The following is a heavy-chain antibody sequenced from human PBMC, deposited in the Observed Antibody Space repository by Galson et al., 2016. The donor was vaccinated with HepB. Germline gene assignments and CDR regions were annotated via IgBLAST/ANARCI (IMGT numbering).Heavy chain of an antibody. CDR2: IFHSGST. J-gene: IGHJ6*02. V-gene: IGHV4-31*03. D-gene: IGHD2-15*01. CDR3: ARVAADDYYYGMDV. Sequence: TLSLTCTVSGGSVSRGGLYWGWIRQHPGKGLEWIGYIFHSGSTYYNPSLKSRVIISVDTSKNQFSLKLTSVTAADTAVYFCARVAADDYYYGMDVWGQGTTVTVSS. CDR1: GGSVSRGGLY.